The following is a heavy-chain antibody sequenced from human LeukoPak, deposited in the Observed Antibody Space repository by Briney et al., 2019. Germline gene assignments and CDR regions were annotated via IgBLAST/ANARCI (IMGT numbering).Heavy chain of an antibody. D-gene: IGHD3-10*01. J-gene: IGHJ4*02. Sequence: GGSLRLSCAASGFTFSNYWMHWVRQAPGKGLVWVSRIDNDGSDTSYADSVKGRFTISRDNAKNTLYLQMNSLGAEDTALYYCARLGYYGSGSYGWGQETLVTVSP. V-gene: IGHV3-74*01. CDR1: GFTFSNYW. CDR2: IDNDGSDT. CDR3: ARLGYYGSGSYG.